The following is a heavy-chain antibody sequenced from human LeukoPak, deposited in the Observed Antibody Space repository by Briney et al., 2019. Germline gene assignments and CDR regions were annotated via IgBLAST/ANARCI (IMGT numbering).Heavy chain of an antibody. CDR2: TSSSDAGT. D-gene: IGHD2-21*01. CDR1: GFTLSTYA. Sequence: GGSLRLSCAASGFTLSTYAMSWVRQAPGKGLEWVAATSSSDAGTYHADSVRGRFTISRDNSKNTLYLQMNSLRAEDAAVYFCAKAPVTSCRGAYCYPFDYWGQGTLVTVSS. V-gene: IGHV3-23*01. J-gene: IGHJ4*02. CDR3: AKAPVTSCRGAYCYPFDY.